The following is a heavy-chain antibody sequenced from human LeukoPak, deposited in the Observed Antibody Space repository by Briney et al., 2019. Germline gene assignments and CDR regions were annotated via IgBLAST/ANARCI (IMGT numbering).Heavy chain of an antibody. CDR3: AKLAYCGGDCYSRDLEIFDY. CDR2: ISYDGSNK. Sequence: PGGSLRLSCAASGFTFSSYGMHWVRQAPGKGLEWVAVISYDGSNKYYADSVKGRFTISRDNSKNTLYLQMNSLRAEDTAVYYCAKLAYCGGDCYSRDLEIFDYWGQGTLVTVSS. J-gene: IGHJ4*02. V-gene: IGHV3-30*18. D-gene: IGHD2-21*02. CDR1: GFTFSSYG.